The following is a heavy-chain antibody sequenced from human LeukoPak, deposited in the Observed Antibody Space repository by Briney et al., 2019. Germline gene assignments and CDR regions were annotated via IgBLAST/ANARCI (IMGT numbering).Heavy chain of an antibody. CDR3: ARDNSVGDYAWWFDP. J-gene: IGHJ5*02. D-gene: IGHD1-26*01. CDR2: ISSSGSTI. Sequence: AGGSLRLSCAASGFTFSDYYMSWIRQAPGKGLEWVSYISSSGSTIYYADSVKGRFTISRDNAKNSLYLQMNSLRAEDTAVYYCARDNSVGDYAWWFDPWGQGTLVTVSS. CDR1: GFTFSDYY. V-gene: IGHV3-11*04.